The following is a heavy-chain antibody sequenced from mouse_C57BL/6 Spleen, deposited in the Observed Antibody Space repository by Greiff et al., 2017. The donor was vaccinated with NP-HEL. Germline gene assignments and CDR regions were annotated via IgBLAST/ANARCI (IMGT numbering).Heavy chain of an antibody. Sequence: EVQVVESGGDLVKPGGSLKLSCAASGFTFSSYGMSWVRPTPDKRLEWVATISSGGSYTYYPDSVKGRFTISRDNAKNTLYLQMSSLKSEDTAMYYCARRYDYFDYWGQGTTLTVSS. CDR2: ISSGGSYT. CDR1: GFTFSSYG. D-gene: IGHD2-3*01. CDR3: ARRYDYFDY. J-gene: IGHJ2*01. V-gene: IGHV5-6*01.